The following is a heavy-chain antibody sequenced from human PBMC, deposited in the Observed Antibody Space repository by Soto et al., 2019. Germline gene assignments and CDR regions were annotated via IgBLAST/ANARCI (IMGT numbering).Heavy chain of an antibody. Sequence: GGSLRLSCAASGFTFSSYAMSWVRQAQGKGLEWVSAISGSGGSTYYADSVKGRFTISRDNSKNTLYLQMNSLRAEDTAVYYCAKVGSCSSTSCYGSYYYYGMDVWGQGTTVTVSS. D-gene: IGHD2-2*01. V-gene: IGHV3-23*01. CDR2: ISGSGGST. J-gene: IGHJ6*02. CDR3: AKVGSCSSTSCYGSYYYYGMDV. CDR1: GFTFSSYA.